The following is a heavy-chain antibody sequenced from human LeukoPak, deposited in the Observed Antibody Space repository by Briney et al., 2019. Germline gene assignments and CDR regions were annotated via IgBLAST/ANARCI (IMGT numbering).Heavy chain of an antibody. V-gene: IGHV1-8*01. CDR3: ARTNYDILTGYSNWFDP. CDR2: MNPNSGNT. Sequence: ASVKVSCKASGYTFTSYDINWVRQATGQGLEWMGWMNPNSGNTGYAQKFQGRVTMTRNTSISTAYMELSSLRSEDTAVHYCARTNYDILTGYSNWFDPWGQGTLVTVSS. CDR1: GYTFTSYD. J-gene: IGHJ5*02. D-gene: IGHD3-9*01.